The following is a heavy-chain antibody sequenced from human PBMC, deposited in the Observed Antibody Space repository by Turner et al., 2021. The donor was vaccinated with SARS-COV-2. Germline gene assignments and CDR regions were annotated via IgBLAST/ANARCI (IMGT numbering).Heavy chain of an antibody. J-gene: IGHJ6*02. CDR3: ASEIPTYYHDSSGVSYGMDV. D-gene: IGHD3-22*01. CDR1: GGSITSSSYY. Sequence: QLQLQESGPGLVKPSETLSLTCTVSGGSITSSSYYWGWIRQPPGKGLYWIGSIYYSGSTYYNPSLKSRVTISVDTSKNQLSLKLSSVTAADTAVYYCASEIPTYYHDSSGVSYGMDVWGQGTTVTVSS. CDR2: IYYSGST. V-gene: IGHV4-39*01.